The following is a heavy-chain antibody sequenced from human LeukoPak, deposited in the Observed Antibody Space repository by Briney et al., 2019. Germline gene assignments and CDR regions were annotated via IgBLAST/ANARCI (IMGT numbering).Heavy chain of an antibody. Sequence: SETLSLTCAVSSGSISSNNWWGWVRQPPGKGLEWIGEIYHSGSPNYNPSLKSRVTISVDKSRNHFSLNLSSVTAADTAVYYCARVNINNWHSCDYWGQGTLVTVSS. CDR3: ARVNINNWHSCDY. D-gene: IGHD1-1*01. V-gene: IGHV4-4*02. CDR2: IYHSGSP. J-gene: IGHJ4*02. CDR1: SGSISSNNW.